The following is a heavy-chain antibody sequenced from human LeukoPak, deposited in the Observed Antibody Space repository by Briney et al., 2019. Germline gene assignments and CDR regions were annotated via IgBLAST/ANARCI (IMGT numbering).Heavy chain of an antibody. CDR1: GFTFSSYA. CDR3: AKDRFGDGDHGA. J-gene: IGHJ5*02. Sequence: PGGSLRLSCAASGFTFSSYAMSWVRQAPGKGLEWVSAISGSGGSTYSADSVKGRFTISRDNSKNTLYLQMNSLRAEDTAVYYCAKDRFGDGDHGAWGQGTLVTVSS. V-gene: IGHV3-23*01. D-gene: IGHD3-16*01. CDR2: ISGSGGST.